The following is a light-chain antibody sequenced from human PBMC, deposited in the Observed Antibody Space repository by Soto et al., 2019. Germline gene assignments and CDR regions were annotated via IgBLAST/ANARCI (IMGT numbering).Light chain of an antibody. J-gene: IGKJ1*01. CDR3: QQYSVYWT. Sequence: DIQMTQSPSSLSASVGDRVTITCRASQGISTYLNWYQQKPGKAPKVLIYAASSLQSGVPSRFTGSGSGTEFTLTINSLQPDDFATYYCQQYSVYWTFGQGTKVDIK. CDR1: QGISTY. CDR2: AAS. V-gene: IGKV1-39*01.